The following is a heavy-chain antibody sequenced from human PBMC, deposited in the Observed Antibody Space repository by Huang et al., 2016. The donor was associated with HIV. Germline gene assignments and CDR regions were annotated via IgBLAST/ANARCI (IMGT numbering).Heavy chain of an antibody. J-gene: IGHJ4*02. D-gene: IGHD1-20*01. V-gene: IGHV4-39*01. CDR1: GSSISSSYY. CDR2: IYYSGNI. Sequence: QLQLQESGPGLVKPSETLSLSCTVSGSSISSSYYWGWIRQPPGKGLEWFGNIYYSGNISYNPALKSGVTIYVDTSKNHISLKVDSVTAADTAVYYCARPLTGTTALGYWGQGTLVTVSS. CDR3: ARPLTGTTALGY.